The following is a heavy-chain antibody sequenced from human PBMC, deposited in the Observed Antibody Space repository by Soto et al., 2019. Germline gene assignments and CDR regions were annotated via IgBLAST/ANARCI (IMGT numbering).Heavy chain of an antibody. D-gene: IGHD3-9*01. Sequence: GGSLRLSCAASGFTFSSYGMHWVRQAPGKGLEWVAVISYDGSNKYYADSVKGRFTISRDNSKNTLYLQMNSLRAEDTAVYYCAKDGPDILTGYFRYNWFDPWGQGTLVTVSS. CDR2: ISYDGSNK. V-gene: IGHV3-30*18. CDR1: GFTFSSYG. J-gene: IGHJ5*02. CDR3: AKDGPDILTGYFRYNWFDP.